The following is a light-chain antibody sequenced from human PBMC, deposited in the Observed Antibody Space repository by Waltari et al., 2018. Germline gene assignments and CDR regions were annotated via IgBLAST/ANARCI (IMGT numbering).Light chain of an antibody. CDR3: QQYDNLPIT. CDR2: DAS. CDR1: QDISNY. V-gene: IGKV1-33*01. J-gene: IGKJ5*01. Sequence: DIQMTQSPSSLSASVGDRVTITCQASQDISNYLNWYQQKPGKAPKLLIYDASNLETGVPSRFSGSGSVTHFTFTISSLQPEDIATYYSQQYDNLPITFGQGTRLEIK.